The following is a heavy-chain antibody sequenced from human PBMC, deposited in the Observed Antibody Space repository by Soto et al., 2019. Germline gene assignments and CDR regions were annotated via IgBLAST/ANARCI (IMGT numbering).Heavy chain of an antibody. D-gene: IGHD2-21*02. CDR2: INHSGRT. Sequence: PSETLSLTCAAYGGSFSGYYWSWIRQPPGKGLEWIGQINHSGRTNYNPSLKSRVTISVDTSKNQFSLKLNSVTAADTAVYYCARSPMGLLFRYYFDYWGQGTLVTVSS. V-gene: IGHV4-34*01. CDR3: ARSPMGLLFRYYFDY. CDR1: GGSFSGYY. J-gene: IGHJ4*02.